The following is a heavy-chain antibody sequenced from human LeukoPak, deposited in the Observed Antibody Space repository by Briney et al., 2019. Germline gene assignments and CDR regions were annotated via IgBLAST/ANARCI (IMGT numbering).Heavy chain of an antibody. J-gene: IGHJ3*02. CDR1: GGSISSYY. CDR3: AREQLYSSYDAFDI. V-gene: IGHV4-59*01. CDR2: IYYSGST. Sequence: SETLSLTCTVSGGSISSYYWSWIRQPPGKGLEWIGYIYYSGSTNYNPSLRSRVTISVDTSKNQFSLKLSSVTAADTAVYYCAREQLYSSYDAFDIWGQGTMVTVSS. D-gene: IGHD6-6*01.